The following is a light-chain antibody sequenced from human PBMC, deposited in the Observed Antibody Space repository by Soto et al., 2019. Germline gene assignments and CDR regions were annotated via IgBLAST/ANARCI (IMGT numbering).Light chain of an antibody. CDR2: EVS. CDR3: SSYTSSSTSYV. J-gene: IGLJ1*01. CDR1: SSDVGGYNY. Sequence: QSVLTQPASVSGSPGQSITISCTGTSSDVGGYNYVSWYQQHPGKAPKLMIYEVSNRPLDVSNRFSGSKSGNTASLTISGLQAEDEADYFCSSYTSSSTSYVFGTGTKVTVL. V-gene: IGLV2-14*01.